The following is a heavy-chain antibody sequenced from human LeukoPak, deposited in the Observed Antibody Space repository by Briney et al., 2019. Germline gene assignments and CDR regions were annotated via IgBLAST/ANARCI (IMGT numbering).Heavy chain of an antibody. CDR1: GFTVSSNY. CDR3: ARDRFNPVAGSDWYFDL. Sequence: GGSLRLSCAASGFTVSSNYMSWVRQAPGKGLEWVSVIYSGGSTYYADSVKGRFTISRDNSKNTLYLQMNSLRAEDTAVYYCARDRFNPVAGSDWYFDLWGRGTLVTVSS. D-gene: IGHD6-19*01. CDR2: IYSGGST. V-gene: IGHV3-66*01. J-gene: IGHJ2*01.